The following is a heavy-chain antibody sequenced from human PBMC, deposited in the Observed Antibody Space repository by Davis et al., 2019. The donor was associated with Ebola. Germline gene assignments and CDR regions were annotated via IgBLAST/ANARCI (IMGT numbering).Heavy chain of an antibody. J-gene: IGHJ4*01. V-gene: IGHV4-59*11. Sequence: PSETLSLTCTVSGGSISSHYWSWIRQPPGKGLEWIGYIYYRGSTNYNPSLKSRVTISVDTSKNQFSLKLSSVTAPDTAVYCCARDRSGYYHFDYWGHGTLVTVSS. CDR3: ARDRSGYYHFDY. D-gene: IGHD3-22*01. CDR1: GGSISSHY. CDR2: IYYRGST.